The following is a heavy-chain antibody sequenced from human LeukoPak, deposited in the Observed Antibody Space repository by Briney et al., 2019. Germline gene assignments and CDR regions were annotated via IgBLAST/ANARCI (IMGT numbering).Heavy chain of an antibody. D-gene: IGHD3-22*01. CDR1: GFTFSSYG. V-gene: IGHV3-30*02. CDR2: IRYDGSNK. CDR3: AKGGYSPLDAFDI. Sequence: GGSLRLSCAASGFTFSSYGMHWVRQAPGKWLEWVAFIRYDGSNKYYADSVKGRFTISRDNSKNALYLQMNSLRAEDTAVYYCAKGGYSPLDAFDIWGQGTMVTVSS. J-gene: IGHJ3*02.